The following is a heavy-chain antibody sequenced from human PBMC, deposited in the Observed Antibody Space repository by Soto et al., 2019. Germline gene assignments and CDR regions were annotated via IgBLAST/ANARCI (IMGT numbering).Heavy chain of an antibody. V-gene: IGHV4-34*01. J-gene: IGHJ4*02. CDR1: GGSFSGYY. CDR3: ARRGGSYYDFDY. D-gene: IGHD1-26*01. Sequence: QVQLQQWGAGLLKPSETLSLTCAVYGGSFSGYYWSWIRQPPGKGLEWIGEINHSGSTNYNPSLKSRVTISVDPSKNQFSLKLSSVTAADTAVYYCARRGGSYYDFDYWGQGTLVTVSS. CDR2: INHSGST.